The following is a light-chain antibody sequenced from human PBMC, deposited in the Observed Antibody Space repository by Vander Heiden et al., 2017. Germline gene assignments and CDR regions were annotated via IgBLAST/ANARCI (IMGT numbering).Light chain of an antibody. CDR1: QTHRTN. J-gene: IGKJ4*01. CDR2: GAA. Sequence: IVLPQSPAPLSVSPGQSAILSRRASQTHRTNLAWLQQKTGQAPRRRIHGAATRATGVAARIIGSGAGTEVTPTSNGLEAEDVAVYFCQQYETWSPLTFGGGTTVEMK. CDR3: QQYETWSPLT. V-gene: IGKV3-15*01.